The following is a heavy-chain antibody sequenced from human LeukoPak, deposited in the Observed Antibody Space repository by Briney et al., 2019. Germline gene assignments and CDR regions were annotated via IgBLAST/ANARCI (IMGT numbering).Heavy chain of an antibody. Sequence: GGSLRLSCAASGFTFSSYGMSWVRQAPGKGLEWVSVIYSGGSTYYADSVKGRFTISRDNSKNTLYLQMNSLRAEDTAVYYCARDGAVAGHDAFDIWGQGTMVTVSS. V-gene: IGHV3-66*01. D-gene: IGHD6-19*01. CDR1: GFTFSSYG. CDR2: IYSGGST. CDR3: ARDGAVAGHDAFDI. J-gene: IGHJ3*02.